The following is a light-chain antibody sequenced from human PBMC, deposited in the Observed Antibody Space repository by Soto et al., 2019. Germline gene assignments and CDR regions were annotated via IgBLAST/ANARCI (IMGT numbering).Light chain of an antibody. J-gene: IGKJ3*01. CDR1: QSLVHSNGHTY. CDR3: MQATQSPT. Sequence: EIVMTQTPLSSPVTLGQPASISCRSSQSLVHSNGHTYLSWLHQRPGQPPRLLIYEVSNRFSGVPDRFSGSGAGTDFTLRISWVEAEDVGVYYCMQATQSPTFGPGTKVDIK. V-gene: IGKV2-24*01. CDR2: EVS.